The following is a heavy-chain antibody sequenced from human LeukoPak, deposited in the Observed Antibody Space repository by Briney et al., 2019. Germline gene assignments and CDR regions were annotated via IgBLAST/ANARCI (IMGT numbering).Heavy chain of an antibody. CDR1: GGSISSYY. J-gene: IGHJ5*02. CDR2: IYYSGST. CDR3: ARGAIAAATP. Sequence: SETLSLTCTVSGGSISSYYWSWIRQPPGKGLEWIGYIYYSGSTNYNPSLKSRVTISVDTSENQFSLKLSSVTAADTAVHYCARGAIAAATPWGQGTLVTVSS. D-gene: IGHD6-13*01. V-gene: IGHV4-59*01.